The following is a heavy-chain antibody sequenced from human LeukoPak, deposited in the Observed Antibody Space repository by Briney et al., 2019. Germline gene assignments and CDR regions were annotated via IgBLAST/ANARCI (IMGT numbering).Heavy chain of an antibody. CDR1: GGSISSGGYS. Sequence: SSETLSLTCAVSGGSISSGGYSWRWIRQPPGKGLEWIGYIYHSGSTYYNPSLKSRVTISVDRSKNQFSLKLSSVTAADTAVYYCARDQSGMDVWGQGTTVTVSS. CDR3: ARDQSGMDV. J-gene: IGHJ6*02. V-gene: IGHV4-30-2*01. CDR2: IYHSGST.